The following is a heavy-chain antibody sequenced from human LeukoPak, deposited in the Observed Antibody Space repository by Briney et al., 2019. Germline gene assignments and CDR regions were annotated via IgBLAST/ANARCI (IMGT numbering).Heavy chain of an antibody. CDR1: GYTFTTYD. J-gene: IGHJ4*02. Sequence: ASVKVSCKASGYTFTTYDMTWVRQATGQGLEWMGWMNPDSGDTGYAQKFQGRVTMTRDTSISTAYMELSSLRSKDTAVYYCARGSYYDILTGYYPNFDYWGQGTLVTVSS. CDR2: MNPDSGDT. V-gene: IGHV1-8*01. CDR3: ARGSYYDILTGYYPNFDY. D-gene: IGHD3-9*01.